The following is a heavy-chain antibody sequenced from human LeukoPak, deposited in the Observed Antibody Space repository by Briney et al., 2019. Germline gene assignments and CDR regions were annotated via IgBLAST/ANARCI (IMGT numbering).Heavy chain of an antibody. D-gene: IGHD6-19*01. CDR2: INPNSGGT. Sequence: ASVKASCKASGYTFTGYYMHWVRQAPGQGLEWMGWINPNSGGTNYAQKFQGRVTMTRDTSISTAYMELSRLRSDDTAVYYCARGVRLDSSGWYVFVGYWGQGTWSPSPQ. V-gene: IGHV1-2*02. J-gene: IGHJ4*02. CDR1: GYTFTGYY. CDR3: ARGVRLDSSGWYVFVGY.